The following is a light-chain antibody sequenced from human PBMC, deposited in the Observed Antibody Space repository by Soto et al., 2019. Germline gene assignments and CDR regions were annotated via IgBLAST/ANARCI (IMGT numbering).Light chain of an antibody. V-gene: IGLV2-14*01. CDR3: SSYTSSSTLV. Sequence: QSALTQPASVSGSLGQSITISCTGSSSDIGVYNYVSGYQQHPGKATTLLIYEVTNRPSGVSNRFSGSKTGNTASLTISGIEAEDDAEYHCSSYTSSSTLVFGGGTKLTVL. J-gene: IGLJ3*02. CDR2: EVT. CDR1: SSDIGVYNY.